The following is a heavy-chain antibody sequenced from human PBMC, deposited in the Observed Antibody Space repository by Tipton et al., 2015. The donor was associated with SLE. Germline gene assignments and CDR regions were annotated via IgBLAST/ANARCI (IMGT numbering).Heavy chain of an antibody. Sequence: TLSLTCAVYGGSFSGYYWSWIRQPPGKGLEWIGYIYYSGSTNYNPSLKSRVTISVDTSKNQFSLKLSSVTAADTAVYYCARDPTWERGMVLAFDIWGQGTMVTVSS. CDR1: GGSFSGYY. J-gene: IGHJ3*02. CDR2: IYYSGST. V-gene: IGHV4-59*01. CDR3: ARDPTWERGMVLAFDI. D-gene: IGHD4/OR15-4a*01.